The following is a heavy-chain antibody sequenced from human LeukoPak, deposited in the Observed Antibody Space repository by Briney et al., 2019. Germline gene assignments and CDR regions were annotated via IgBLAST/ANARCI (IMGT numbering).Heavy chain of an antibody. CDR2: ISYDGSNK. CDR1: GFTFSSYA. Sequence: GGSLRLSCAASGFTFSSYAMHWVRQAPGKGLEWAAVISYDGSNKYYADSVKGRFTISRDNSKNTLYLQMNSLRAEDTAVYYCARTRQPTVTTTIPDYWGQGTLVTVSS. CDR3: ARTRQPTVTTTIPDY. V-gene: IGHV3-30*04. J-gene: IGHJ4*02. D-gene: IGHD4-17*01.